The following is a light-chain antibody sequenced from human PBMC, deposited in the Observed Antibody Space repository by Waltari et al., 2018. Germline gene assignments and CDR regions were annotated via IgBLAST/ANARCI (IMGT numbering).Light chain of an antibody. Sequence: QSALTQPASVSGSPGQSITISCTGTSGDVGTYNLVSWYQQLPGKPPKLMIYEENKRPSGISKRFSGTKSGNTASLTISGLQAADEAEYYCCSSAGRNTFFFGGGTKLTVL. V-gene: IGLV2-23*02. CDR1: SGDVGTYNL. CDR2: EEN. J-gene: IGLJ2*01. CDR3: CSSAGRNTFF.